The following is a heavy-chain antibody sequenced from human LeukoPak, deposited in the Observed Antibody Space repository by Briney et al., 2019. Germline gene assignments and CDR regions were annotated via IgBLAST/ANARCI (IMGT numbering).Heavy chain of an antibody. D-gene: IGHD6-19*01. Sequence: PGGSLRLSCAASGFTSSSYAMSWVRQAPGKGLEWVSVISGSGGITYYADSVKGRFTISRDNSKNTLYLQMNSLRDEDTAVYYCAKDHSSGWYAFDYWGQGTLVTVSS. CDR1: GFTSSSYA. J-gene: IGHJ4*02. CDR3: AKDHSSGWYAFDY. CDR2: ISGSGGIT. V-gene: IGHV3-23*01.